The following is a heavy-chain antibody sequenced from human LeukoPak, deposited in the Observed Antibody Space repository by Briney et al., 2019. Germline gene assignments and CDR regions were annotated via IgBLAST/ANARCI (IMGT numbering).Heavy chain of an antibody. V-gene: IGHV5-51*01. CDR1: GFTFSSYE. CDR2: IYPGDSDT. CDR3: ARQRSTAYYDSSGLPYDAFDI. Sequence: PGGSLRLSCAASGFTFSSYEMNWVRQAPGKGLEWMGIIYPGDSDTRYSPSFQGQVSISADKSITTGYLQWRSLEASDTAMYYCARQRSTAYYDSSGLPYDAFDIWGQGTMVTVSS. J-gene: IGHJ3*02. D-gene: IGHD3-22*01.